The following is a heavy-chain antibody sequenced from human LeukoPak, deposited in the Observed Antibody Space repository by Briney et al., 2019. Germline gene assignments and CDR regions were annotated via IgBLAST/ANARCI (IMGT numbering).Heavy chain of an antibody. D-gene: IGHD3-22*01. J-gene: IGHJ4*02. CDR3: AKDTSGSYFTGDY. Sequence: PGGSLRLSCAASGFAVSSNHMNWVRQAPGKGLEWVSIVYSAGTTYHYADSVKGRFTISRDTSKNTVYLQMSSLRAEDTAVYYCAKDTSGSYFTGDYWGQGTLVTVSS. CDR1: GFAVSSNH. CDR2: VYSAGTT. V-gene: IGHV3-53*01.